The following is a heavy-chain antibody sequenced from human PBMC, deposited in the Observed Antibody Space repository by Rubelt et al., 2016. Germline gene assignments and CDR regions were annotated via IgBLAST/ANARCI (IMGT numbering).Heavy chain of an antibody. CDR2: IYTSGST. Sequence: QVQLQESGPGLVKPSETLSLTCTVSGGAISTYYWNWIRQPAGKGLEWVGRIYTSGSTNYHPPPQSRFHMSADTSKNQFSLKLGAVTAADTAVYYCARDSRGYDFWSSWGQGTLVTVSS. J-gene: IGHJ4*02. CDR1: GGAISTYY. D-gene: IGHD3-3*01. CDR3: ARDSRGYDFWSS. V-gene: IGHV4-4*07.